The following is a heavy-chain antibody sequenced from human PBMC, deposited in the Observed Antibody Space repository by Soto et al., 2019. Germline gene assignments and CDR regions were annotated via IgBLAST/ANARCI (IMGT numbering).Heavy chain of an antibody. CDR3: AKVSEVRGVIYLYYYGMDV. CDR2: ISGSGGST. J-gene: IGHJ6*02. Sequence: PGGSLRLFCAASGFTFSSYAMSWVRQAPGKGLEWVSAISGSGGSTYYADSVKGRFTISRDNSKNTLYLQMNSLRAEDTAVYYCAKVSEVRGVIYLYYYGMDVWGQGTTVTVSS. D-gene: IGHD3-10*01. CDR1: GFTFSSYA. V-gene: IGHV3-23*01.